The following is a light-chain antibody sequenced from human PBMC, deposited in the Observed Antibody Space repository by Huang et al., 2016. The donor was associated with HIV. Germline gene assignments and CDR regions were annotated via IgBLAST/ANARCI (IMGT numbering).Light chain of an antibody. CDR1: QSVSSSY. Sequence: EIVLTQSPGTLSLSPGERATLSCRAIQSVSSSYLAWYQKKPGQAPRLLIYVASSRATGIPDRFRGSGSGTDFTLTISRLEPEDFAVYYCQQYGSSSTFGPGTKVDIK. V-gene: IGKV3-20*01. J-gene: IGKJ3*01. CDR3: QQYGSSST. CDR2: VAS.